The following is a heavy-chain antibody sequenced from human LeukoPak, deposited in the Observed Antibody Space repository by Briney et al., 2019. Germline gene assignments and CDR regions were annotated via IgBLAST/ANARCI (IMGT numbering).Heavy chain of an antibody. D-gene: IGHD3-3*01. CDR2: LYNGGST. Sequence: GGSLRLSCATSGFTVSSSYMNWVRQAPGKGLEWVSVLYNGGSTYYADSVKGRFTISRDNAKNSLYLQMNSLRAEDTAVYYCARALRFLEWLTAPGGQGTLVTVSS. CDR1: GFTVSSSY. V-gene: IGHV3-66*01. CDR3: ARALRFLEWLTAP. J-gene: IGHJ4*02.